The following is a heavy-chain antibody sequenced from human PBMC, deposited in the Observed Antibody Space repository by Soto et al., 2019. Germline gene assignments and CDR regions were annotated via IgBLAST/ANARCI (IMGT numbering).Heavy chain of an antibody. CDR3: AKVYRAATIAPAAFDI. V-gene: IGHV3-9*01. D-gene: IGHD2-15*01. CDR1: GFTFDDYA. Sequence: EVQLVESGGGLVQPGRSLRLSCAASGFTFDDYAMNWVRQAPGKGLEWVSGISWNSGSIGYADSVKGRFTISRDNAKNSLYLQMNSLRAEDTALYYCAKVYRAATIAPAAFDIWGQGTMVTVSS. J-gene: IGHJ3*02. CDR2: ISWNSGSI.